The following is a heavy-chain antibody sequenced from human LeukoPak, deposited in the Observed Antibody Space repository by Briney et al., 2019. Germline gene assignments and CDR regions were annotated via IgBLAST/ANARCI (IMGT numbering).Heavy chain of an antibody. D-gene: IGHD2-2*01. V-gene: IGHV3-30*02. CDR1: GFTFSSFG. Sequence: GGSLRLSCAASGFTFSSFGMHWVRQAPGKGLEWVTFIRDDGNNKYYADSVKGRFTISRDNSKNTMYLQMNSLRAEDTAVYYCAKDMWGGVVVVPAALDYWGQGTLVTVSS. CDR3: AKDMWGGVVVVPAALDY. CDR2: IRDDGNNK. J-gene: IGHJ4*02.